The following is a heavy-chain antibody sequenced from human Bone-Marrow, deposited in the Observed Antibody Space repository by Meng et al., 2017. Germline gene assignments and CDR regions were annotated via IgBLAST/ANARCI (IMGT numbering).Heavy chain of an antibody. J-gene: IGHJ5*02. V-gene: IGHV4-34*01. CDR3: ARGVVRNWNYLP. CDR1: GGSFSGYY. CDR2: INHSGST. Sequence: QVQLQQWGAGLLNPSETLSLTCAVYGGSFSGYYWSWIRQPPGKGLEWIGEINHSGSTNYKPSLKSRVTISVDTSKNQFSLKLSSVTAADTAVYYCARGVVRNWNYLPWGQGTLVTVSS. D-gene: IGHD1-7*01.